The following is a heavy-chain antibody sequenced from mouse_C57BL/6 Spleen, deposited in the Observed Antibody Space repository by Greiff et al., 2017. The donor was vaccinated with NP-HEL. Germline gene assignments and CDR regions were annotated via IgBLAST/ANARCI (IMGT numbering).Heavy chain of an antibody. D-gene: IGHD2-5*01. Sequence: VQLQQPGAELVRPGSSVKLSCKASGYTFTSYWMHWVKQRPIQGLEWIGNIDPSDSETHYNQKFKDKATLTVDKSSSTAYMQLSSLTPEDSAVYYCASKPRYYSNYAAMDYWGQGTSVTVSS. V-gene: IGHV1-52*01. CDR3: ASKPRYYSNYAAMDY. CDR1: GYTFTSYW. J-gene: IGHJ4*01. CDR2: IDPSDSET.